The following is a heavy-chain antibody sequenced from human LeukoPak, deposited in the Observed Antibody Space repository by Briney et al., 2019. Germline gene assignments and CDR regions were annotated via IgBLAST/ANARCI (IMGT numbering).Heavy chain of an antibody. Sequence: GGSLRLSCAASGFTFSSYSMTWVRQAPGKGLEWVSSISSSSSHIYYADSVKGRFTISRDNAKNSLYLQMNSLRAEDTAVYYCARDPGFYYGSGSYYNDDYWGQGTLVTVSS. V-gene: IGHV3-21*01. CDR3: ARDPGFYYGSGSYYNDDY. CDR2: ISSSSSHI. CDR1: GFTFSSYS. J-gene: IGHJ4*02. D-gene: IGHD3-10*01.